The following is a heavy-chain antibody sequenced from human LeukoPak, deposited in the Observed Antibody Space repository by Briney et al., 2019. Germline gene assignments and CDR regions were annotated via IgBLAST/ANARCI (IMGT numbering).Heavy chain of an antibody. Sequence: SETLSLTCTVSGYSISSGYYWGWIRPPPGKGLEWIGSIYHSGSTYYNPSLKSRVTISVDTSKNQFSLKLSSVTAADTAVYYCARVGGDYMDVWGKGTTVTVSS. CDR1: GYSISSGYY. CDR2: IYHSGST. CDR3: ARVGGDYMDV. D-gene: IGHD6-25*01. V-gene: IGHV4-38-2*02. J-gene: IGHJ6*03.